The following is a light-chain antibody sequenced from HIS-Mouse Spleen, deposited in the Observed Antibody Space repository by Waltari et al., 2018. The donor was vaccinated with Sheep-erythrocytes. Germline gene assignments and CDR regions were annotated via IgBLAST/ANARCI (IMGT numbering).Light chain of an antibody. CDR1: KSISSY. Sequence: DIQITKSPSSLSASVGDRVTITCRASKSISSYLNWYQQKPGKAPKLLIYAASSLQSGVPSRFSGSGSGTDFTLTISSLQPEDFATYYCQQSYSTPPLTFGGGTKVEIK. J-gene: IGKJ4*01. V-gene: IGKV1-39*01. CDR3: QQSYSTPPLT. CDR2: AAS.